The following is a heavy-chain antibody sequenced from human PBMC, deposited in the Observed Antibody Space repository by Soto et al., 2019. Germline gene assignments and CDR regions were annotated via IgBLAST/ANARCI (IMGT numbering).Heavy chain of an antibody. Sequence: QVQLVESGGGVVQPGRSLRLSCAASGFTFSSYGMHWVRQAPGKGLEWVAVIWYDGSNKYYADSVKGRFTISRDNSKNTLYLQMNSLRAEDTAVYYCARGTVTTTLSVYYYYYYGMDVWGQGTTVTVSS. CDR1: GFTFSSYG. V-gene: IGHV3-33*01. D-gene: IGHD4-17*01. J-gene: IGHJ6*02. CDR3: ARGTVTTTLSVYYYYYYGMDV. CDR2: IWYDGSNK.